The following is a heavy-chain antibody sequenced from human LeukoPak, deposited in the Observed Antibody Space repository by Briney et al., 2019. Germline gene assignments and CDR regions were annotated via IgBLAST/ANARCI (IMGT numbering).Heavy chain of an antibody. CDR2: ISGSGGST. CDR3: AKDLLLRATTPTAPDY. D-gene: IGHD1-26*01. V-gene: IGHV3-23*01. J-gene: IGHJ4*02. CDR1: GFTFSSYW. Sequence: GGSLRLSCAASGFTFSSYWMSWVRQAPGKGLEWVSAISGSGGSTYYADSVKGRFTISRDNSKNTLYLQMNSLRAEDTAVYYCAKDLLLRATTPTAPDYWGQGTLVTVSS.